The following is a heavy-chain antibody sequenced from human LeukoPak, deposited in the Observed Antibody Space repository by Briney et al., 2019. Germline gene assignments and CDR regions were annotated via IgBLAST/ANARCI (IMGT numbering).Heavy chain of an antibody. Sequence: ASVKVSCKVSGYTLTELSMHWVRQAPGKGLEWMGGFDPEDGETIYAQKFQGRVTMTEDTSTDTAYMELSSLRSEDTAVYYCARGRPPNSYYDSSGYYEDAFDIWGQGTMVTVSS. CDR1: GYTLTELS. J-gene: IGHJ3*02. CDR3: ARGRPPNSYYDSSGYYEDAFDI. V-gene: IGHV1-24*01. CDR2: FDPEDGET. D-gene: IGHD3-22*01.